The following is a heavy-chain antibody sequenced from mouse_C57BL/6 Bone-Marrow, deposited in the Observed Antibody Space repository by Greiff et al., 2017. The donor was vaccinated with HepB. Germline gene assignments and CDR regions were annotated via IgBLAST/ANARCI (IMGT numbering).Heavy chain of an antibody. J-gene: IGHJ3*01. CDR3: TFRLLLRTWFAY. Sequence: EVQLQQSGAELVRPGASVKLSCTASGFNIKDDYMHWVKQRPEQGLEWIGWIDPENGDTEYASKFQGKATITADTSSNTAYLQLSSLTSEDTAVYYCTFRLLLRTWFAYWGQGTLVTVSA. V-gene: IGHV14-4*01. D-gene: IGHD2-3*01. CDR2: IDPENGDT. CDR1: GFNIKDDY.